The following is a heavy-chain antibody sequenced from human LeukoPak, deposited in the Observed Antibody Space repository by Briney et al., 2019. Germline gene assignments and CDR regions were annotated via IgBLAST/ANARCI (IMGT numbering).Heavy chain of an antibody. D-gene: IGHD1-26*01. CDR3: VREAAATLFDY. V-gene: IGHV3-11*04. CDR2: ISRSGSTK. Sequence: GGSLRLSCAASGFTFSDYNMRWIRQAPGKGLEWVSSISRSGSTKYYADSVKGRFSISRDNTHNSLSLRMNSLGAEDTAVYYCVREAAATLFDYWGQGTLVTVSS. CDR1: GFTFSDYN. J-gene: IGHJ4*02.